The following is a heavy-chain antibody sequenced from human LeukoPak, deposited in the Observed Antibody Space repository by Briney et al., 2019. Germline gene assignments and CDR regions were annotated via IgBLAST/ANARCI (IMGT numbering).Heavy chain of an antibody. Sequence: ASVKVSCKASGHTFTSYGISWVRQAPGQGLEWMGWISAYNGNTNYAQKLQGRVTMTTDTSTSTAYMELRSLRSDDTAVYYCARAPNYGGNSDYWGQGTLVTVSS. CDR3: ARAPNYGGNSDY. D-gene: IGHD4-23*01. J-gene: IGHJ4*02. CDR1: GHTFTSYG. CDR2: ISAYNGNT. V-gene: IGHV1-18*01.